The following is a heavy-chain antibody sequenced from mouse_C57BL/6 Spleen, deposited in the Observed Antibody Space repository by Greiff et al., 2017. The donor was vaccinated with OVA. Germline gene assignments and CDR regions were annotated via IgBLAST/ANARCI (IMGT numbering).Heavy chain of an antibody. CDR2: IYPNSGGT. J-gene: IGHJ4*01. CDR1: GYTFTSYW. Sequence: VQLQQPGAELVKPGASVKLSCKASGYTFTSYWMHWVKQRPGRGLEWIGRIYPNSGGTKYNEKFKSKATLTVDKPSSTAYMQLSSLTSEDSAVYDCAGGYLLWLRRGAMDYWGQGTSVTVSS. CDR3: AGGYLLWLRRGAMDY. V-gene: IGHV1-72*01. D-gene: IGHD2-2*01.